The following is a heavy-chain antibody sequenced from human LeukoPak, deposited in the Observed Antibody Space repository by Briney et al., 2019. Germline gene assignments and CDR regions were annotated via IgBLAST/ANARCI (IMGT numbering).Heavy chain of an antibody. CDR2: IKQDGSEK. CDR3: ARGRWLQVGYYFDY. D-gene: IGHD5-24*01. J-gene: IGHJ4*02. V-gene: IGHV3-7*01. Sequence: GGSLRLSCAASGFTFSSYWMSWVRQAPGKGLEWVANIKQDGSEKYYVDSVKGRFTISRDNAKNSLYLQMNSLRAEDTAVYYCARGRWLQVGYYFDYWGQGTLVTVSS. CDR1: GFTFSSYW.